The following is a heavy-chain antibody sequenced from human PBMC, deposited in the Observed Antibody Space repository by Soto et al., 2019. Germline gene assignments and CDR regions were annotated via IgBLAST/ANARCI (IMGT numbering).Heavy chain of an antibody. D-gene: IGHD2-2*01. CDR1: GFSFSSSA. Sequence: AGGSLRLSCAASGFSFSSSAMHWVRQAPGKGLEWVALMSYDGTTKNYADSVKGRSTISRDNSKNALYLQMNSLISEDTAVYYCARAYCGRTSCPRALDVWGQGTTVTVSS. V-gene: IGHV3-30-3*01. CDR2: MSYDGTTK. J-gene: IGHJ6*02. CDR3: ARAYCGRTSCPRALDV.